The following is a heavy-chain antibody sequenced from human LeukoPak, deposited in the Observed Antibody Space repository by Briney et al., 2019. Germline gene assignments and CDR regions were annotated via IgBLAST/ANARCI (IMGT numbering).Heavy chain of an antibody. CDR1: GGSISSGGYS. CDR2: IYTSEST. D-gene: IGHD3-3*01. Sequence: PSETLSLTCAVSGGSISSGGYSWSWIRQPAGKGLAWIGRIYTSESTNYNPSLKSRVTMSVDTSKNQFSLKLSSVTAADTAVYYCARGQYYDFWSAYDAFDIWGQGTMVTVSS. CDR3: ARGQYYDFWSAYDAFDI. V-gene: IGHV4-61*02. J-gene: IGHJ3*02.